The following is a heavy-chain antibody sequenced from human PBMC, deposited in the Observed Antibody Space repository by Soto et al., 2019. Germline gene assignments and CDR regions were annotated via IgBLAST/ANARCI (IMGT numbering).Heavy chain of an antibody. CDR2: ISYDGSNK. Sequence: QVQLVESGGGVVQPGRSLRLSCAASGFTFSSYGMHWVRQAPGKGLEWVAVISYDGSNKYYADSVKGRFTIYRDNSKNTLYLQMNSLRAEDTAVYYCAKDRTGRDGYNYGFDYWGQGTLVTVSS. V-gene: IGHV3-30*18. CDR3: AKDRTGRDGYNYGFDY. D-gene: IGHD5-12*01. CDR1: GFTFSSYG. J-gene: IGHJ4*02.